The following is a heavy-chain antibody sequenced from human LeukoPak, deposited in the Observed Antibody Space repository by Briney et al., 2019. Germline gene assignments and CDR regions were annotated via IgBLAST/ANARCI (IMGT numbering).Heavy chain of an antibody. CDR3: ARGDSSGYQSVYYGMDV. D-gene: IGHD3-22*01. CDR2: INAYNGNT. J-gene: IGHJ6*02. V-gene: IGHV1-18*01. Sequence: ASVKVSCKGSGYTFSVYGISSVRQAPGQGLEWMGWINAYNGNTNYAQKFQGRVTMTTDTSTKTAYMELRSLRSDDTAVYYCARGDSSGYQSVYYGMDVWGQGTTVTVSS. CDR1: GYTFSVYG.